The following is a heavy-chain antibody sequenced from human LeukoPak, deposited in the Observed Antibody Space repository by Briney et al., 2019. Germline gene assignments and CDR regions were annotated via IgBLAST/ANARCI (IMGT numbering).Heavy chain of an antibody. V-gene: IGHV3-48*01. CDR3: ARVGTHKPDYYDSGGYYGNYYMDV. Sequence: GGSLRLSCAASGFTFSTYSMNWVRQAPGKGPEWVSYITSSSTNIYYADSVKGRFTISRDNAKNPLHLQMNSLRAEDTAVYYCARVGTHKPDYYDSGGYYGNYYMDVWGKGTTITVSS. D-gene: IGHD3-22*01. CDR1: GFTFSTYS. J-gene: IGHJ6*03. CDR2: ITSSSTNI.